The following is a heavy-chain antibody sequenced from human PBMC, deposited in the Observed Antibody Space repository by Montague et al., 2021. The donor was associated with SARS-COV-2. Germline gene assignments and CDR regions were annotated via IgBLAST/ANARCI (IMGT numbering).Heavy chain of an antibody. CDR1: GFSLSTGGMC. V-gene: IGHV2-70*01. CDR3: ARMEAAAVGTGSCQYYGMDV. J-gene: IGHJ6*02. Sequence: PALVKPTQTLTLTCTFSGFSLSTGGMCVSWIRQPPGKALEWLALIDWDDDKYYSTSLKTRLTISKDTSKNQVVLTMTNMDPVVTATYYCARMEAAAVGTGSCQYYGMDVWGQGTTVTVSS. D-gene: IGHD6-13*01. CDR2: IDWDDDK.